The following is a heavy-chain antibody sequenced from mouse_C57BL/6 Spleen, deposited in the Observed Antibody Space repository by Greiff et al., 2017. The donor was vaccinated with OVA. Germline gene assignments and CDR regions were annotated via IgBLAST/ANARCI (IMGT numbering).Heavy chain of an antibody. D-gene: IGHD2-1*01. Sequence: VQLQQPGAELVMPGASVKLSCKASGYTFTSYWMHWVKQRPGQGLEWIGEIDPSDSYTNYNQKFKGKSTLTVDKSSSTAYMQLSSLTSEDSAVYYCARIYYGNWGWFAYWGQGTLVTVSA. CDR3: ARIYYGNWGWFAY. CDR1: GYTFTSYW. J-gene: IGHJ3*01. V-gene: IGHV1-69*01. CDR2: IDPSDSYT.